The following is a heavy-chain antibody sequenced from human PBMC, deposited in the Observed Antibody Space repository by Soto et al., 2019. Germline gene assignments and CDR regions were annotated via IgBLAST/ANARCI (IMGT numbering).Heavy chain of an antibody. Sequence: EVQLVESGGGLVQPGGSLRLSCAASGFTFSSYSMNWVRQAPGKGLEWVSYISSSSSTIYYADSVKGRFTISRDNAKNSLYLQMNGLRAEDTAVYYCARVGNAFDIWGQGTMVTVSS. CDR2: ISSSSSTI. CDR1: GFTFSSYS. CDR3: ARVGNAFDI. J-gene: IGHJ3*02. D-gene: IGHD3-10*01. V-gene: IGHV3-48*01.